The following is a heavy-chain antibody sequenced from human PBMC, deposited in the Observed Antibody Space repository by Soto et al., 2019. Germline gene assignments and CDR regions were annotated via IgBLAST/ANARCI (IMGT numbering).Heavy chain of an antibody. CDR2: IWYDGSNI. CDR3: ARLVSGGQWLIRTTGDFDY. CDR1: GFTFSGYT. Sequence: QVQLVESGGGVVQPGRSLRLSCAASGFTFSGYTMNWVRQAPGKGLEWVAVIWYDGSNIHYVDSVKGRFTISRDNSVSTLYLQMDNLRAEGTAVYYCARLVSGGQWLIRTTGDFDYWGQGTLVTVSS. J-gene: IGHJ4*02. D-gene: IGHD6-19*01. V-gene: IGHV3-33*01.